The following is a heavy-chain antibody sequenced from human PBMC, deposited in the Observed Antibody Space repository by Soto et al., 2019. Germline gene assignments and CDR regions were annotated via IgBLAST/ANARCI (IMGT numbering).Heavy chain of an antibody. CDR2: IIPMSGTT. CDR1: GGTLSKYA. D-gene: IGHD2-15*01. Sequence: QVQLVQSGAEVKKPGSSVKVSCKASGGTLSKYAINWVRQAPGQGLEWMGGIIPMSGTTNDAQKFEGRLTFTADESTITVFMDLSGLRPEATAVYYGATEDIPVIREFPRPNNWSDPWGKGTLVTASP. CDR3: ATEDIPVIREFPRPNNWSDP. J-gene: IGHJ5*02. V-gene: IGHV1-69*01.